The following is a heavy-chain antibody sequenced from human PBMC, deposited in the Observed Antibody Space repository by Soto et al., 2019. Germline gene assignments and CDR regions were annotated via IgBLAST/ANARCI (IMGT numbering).Heavy chain of an antibody. CDR1: GGSISSGGYY. CDR2: IYYSGST. J-gene: IGHJ5*02. D-gene: IGHD2-15*01. Sequence: KPSETLSLTCTVSGGSISSGGYYWSWIRQHPGKGLEWIGYIYYSGSTYYNPSLKSRVTISVDTSKNQFSLKLSSVTAADTAVYYCASRSATLNWFDPWGQGTLVTVSS. CDR3: ASRSATLNWFDP. V-gene: IGHV4-31*03.